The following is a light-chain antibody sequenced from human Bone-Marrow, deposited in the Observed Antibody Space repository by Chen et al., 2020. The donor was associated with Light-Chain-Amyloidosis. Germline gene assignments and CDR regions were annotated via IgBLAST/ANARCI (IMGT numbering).Light chain of an antibody. Sequence: DIVMTQSPLSLPVTPGEPASISCRSSQSLLQSNGYNYLDWYLQKPGQSPQLLIYLVSNRASGVTDRLSGSGSGTYFTLKISRVEAEDGGVDCDMQALPTPYTFGQWTKLEIK. V-gene: IGKV2-28*01. CDR2: LVS. CDR1: QSLLQSNGYNY. CDR3: MQALPTPYT. J-gene: IGKJ2*01.